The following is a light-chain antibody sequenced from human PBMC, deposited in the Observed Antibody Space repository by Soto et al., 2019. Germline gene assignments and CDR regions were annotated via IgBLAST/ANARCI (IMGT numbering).Light chain of an antibody. Sequence: DIQMTQSPSSLSASIGDTVTITCQASQDIRKYLNWYQQKPGKAPKLLIYDASNLETGVPSRFSGSGSETDFSFTISSLQPEDIAAYYCQQYDDLPGFGPGTKVDI. CDR1: QDIRKY. J-gene: IGKJ3*01. CDR2: DAS. V-gene: IGKV1-33*01. CDR3: QQYDDLPG.